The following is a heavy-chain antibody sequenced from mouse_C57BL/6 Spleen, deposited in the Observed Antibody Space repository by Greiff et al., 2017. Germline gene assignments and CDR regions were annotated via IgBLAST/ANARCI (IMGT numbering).Heavy chain of an antibody. CDR1: GYTFTSSW. Sequence: QVQLQQSGAELVKPGASVKLSCKASGYTFTSSWMHWVKQRPGRGLEWIGRIDPNSGGTKYNEKFKSKATLTVDKPSSTAYMQLSSLTSEVAAVYYCAKSGGWLLGWYFDGWGTGTTVTVSS. CDR3: AKSGGWLLGWYFDG. V-gene: IGHV1-72*01. D-gene: IGHD2-3*01. J-gene: IGHJ1*03. CDR2: IDPNSGGT.